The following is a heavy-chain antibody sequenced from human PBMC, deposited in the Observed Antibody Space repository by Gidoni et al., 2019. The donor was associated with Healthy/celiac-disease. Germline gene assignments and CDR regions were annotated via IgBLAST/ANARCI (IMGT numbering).Heavy chain of an antibody. V-gene: IGHV5-51*01. D-gene: IGHD1-26*01. J-gene: IGHJ3*02. CDR3: ARREWERSGRGAFDI. CDR2: IYPGDSDT. CDR1: GSSFTSYW. Sequence: EVQLVPSGAEVRTPGVSLTISCKGSGSSFTSYWSVWVRQMPGKGLERMGIIYPGDSDTRNRPAFQGQVTISADKSISTAYRQWSSLKASDTAMYYCARREWERSGRGAFDIWGQGTMVTVSS.